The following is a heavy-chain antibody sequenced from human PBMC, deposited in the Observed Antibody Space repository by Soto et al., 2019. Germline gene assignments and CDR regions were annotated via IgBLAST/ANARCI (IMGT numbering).Heavy chain of an antibody. V-gene: IGHV4-39*01. CDR3: SRQPTFRIAPADPFYY. Sequence: SETLSLTCTVSGGSISSRSYYCGWIRQPPGKGLGWIGSIYYSGSTYYNPSLKSRVPISLDTSKNHFSLKLSSVSAEDRAVYYCSRQPTFRIAPADPFYYWGQGTLLTGSS. D-gene: IGHD6-13*01. CDR2: IYYSGST. CDR1: GGSISSRSYY. J-gene: IGHJ4*02.